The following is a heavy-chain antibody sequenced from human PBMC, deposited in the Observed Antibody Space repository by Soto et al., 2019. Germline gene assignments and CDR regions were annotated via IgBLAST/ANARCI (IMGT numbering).Heavy chain of an antibody. CDR3: ARLEGLATISYYFDS. Sequence: SXTLSLTCSVSDDAINSDKYYWCWIRQPPGKVRQSIGSLFYRGTAYYTPPPQTRVPIPLDKSRSKFPLKVYSVTAADSVFFFCARLEGLATISYYFDSWGRGPRVTVPS. J-gene: IGHJ4*02. V-gene: IGHV4-39*01. CDR1: DDAINSDKYY. D-gene: IGHD3-9*01. CDR2: LFYRGTA.